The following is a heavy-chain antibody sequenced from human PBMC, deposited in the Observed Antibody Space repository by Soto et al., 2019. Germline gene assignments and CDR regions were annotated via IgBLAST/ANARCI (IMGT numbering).Heavy chain of an antibody. Sequence: SETLSPTCSVYGGSFSECYWRGGRQRPGKALERIGEINPSGSTNYNPSLKSRVTISVDTSKNQFSLKLSSVTAADTDVYCCAGFFGERYGRVDPWGHGSLGTVS. CDR1: GGSFSECY. D-gene: IGHD3-3*01. J-gene: IGHJ5*02. CDR2: INPSGST. V-gene: IGHV4-34*01. CDR3: AGFFGERYGRVDP.